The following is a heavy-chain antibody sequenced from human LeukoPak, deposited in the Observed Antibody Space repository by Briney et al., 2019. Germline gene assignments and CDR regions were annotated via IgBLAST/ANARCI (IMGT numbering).Heavy chain of an antibody. Sequence: GGPLRLSCAASGIPFSSHWTSWACQGPGKGLEWVTNIKQDGSEKYYVGSVKGRFTISRDNAKNSLYLQMNSLRADDTAVYYCATGLVGANRWGQGTLVTVSS. V-gene: IGHV3-7*05. CDR2: IKQDGSEK. D-gene: IGHD1-26*01. J-gene: IGHJ5*02. CDR1: GIPFSSHW. CDR3: ATGLVGANR.